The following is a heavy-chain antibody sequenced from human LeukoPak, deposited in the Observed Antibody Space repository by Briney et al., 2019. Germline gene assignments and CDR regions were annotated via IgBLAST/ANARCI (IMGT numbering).Heavy chain of an antibody. D-gene: IGHD3-10*01. CDR1: GGSISSSNW. J-gene: IGHJ4*02. CDR3: ARAGNYYGSGSYYSPFDY. CDR2: IYHSGST. V-gene: IGHV4-4*02. Sequence: ASGTLSLTCAVSGGSISSSNWWSWVRQPPGKGLEWIGEIYHSGSTNYNPSLKSRVTISVDKSKNQFSLKLSSVTAADTAVYYCARAGNYYGSGSYYSPFDYWGQGTLVTVS.